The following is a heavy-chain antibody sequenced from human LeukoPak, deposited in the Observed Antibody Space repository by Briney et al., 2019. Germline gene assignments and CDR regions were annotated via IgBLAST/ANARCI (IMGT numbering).Heavy chain of an antibody. CDR1: GFTFSNYG. D-gene: IGHD3-10*01. CDR2: ISYDGTSK. Sequence: PGRSLRLSCAASGFTFSNYGMHWVRQAPGKGLEWVAVISYDGTSKYYADFVRGRFTISRDNSKNTLYLQMNSLRDEDTALYYCARIRPGYYFDYWGQGTPVTVSS. J-gene: IGHJ4*02. CDR3: ARIRPGYYFDY. V-gene: IGHV3-30*12.